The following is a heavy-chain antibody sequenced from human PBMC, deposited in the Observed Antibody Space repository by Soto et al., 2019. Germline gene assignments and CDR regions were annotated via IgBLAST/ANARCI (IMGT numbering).Heavy chain of an antibody. CDR2: INPNSGGT. CDR1: GYTFTGYY. CDR3: ARGGVKIFGVEYY. Sequence: ASVKVSCKASGYTFTGYYMHWVRQAPGQGLEWMGWINPNSGGTNYAQKFQGRVTMTRDTSISTAYMELSRLRSDDKAVYYCARGGVKIFGVEYYWGQGPLVTVSS. D-gene: IGHD3-3*01. V-gene: IGHV1-2*02. J-gene: IGHJ4*02.